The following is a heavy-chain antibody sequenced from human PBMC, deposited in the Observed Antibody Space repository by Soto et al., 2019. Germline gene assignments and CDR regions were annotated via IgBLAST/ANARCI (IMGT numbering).Heavy chain of an antibody. CDR1: GFTFSSYS. CDR3: ARDSPFTIFGVVTPYYFDY. Sequence: ESGGGLVQPGGSLRLSCAASGFTFSSYSMNWVRQAPGKGLEWVSYISSSSSTIYYADSVKGRFTISRDNAKNSLYLQMNSLRAEDTAVYYCARDSPFTIFGVVTPYYFDYWGQGTLVTVSS. CDR2: ISSSSSTI. J-gene: IGHJ4*02. D-gene: IGHD3-3*01. V-gene: IGHV3-48*01.